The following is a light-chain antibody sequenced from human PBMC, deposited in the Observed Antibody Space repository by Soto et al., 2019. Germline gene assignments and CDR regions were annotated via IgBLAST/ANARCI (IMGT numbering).Light chain of an antibody. CDR2: WAS. CDR1: QSVLYSSNNKNY. CDR3: QQYDYSPPT. V-gene: IGKV4-1*01. J-gene: IGKJ1*01. Sequence: DIVMTQSPDSLAVSLGERATINCKSSQSVLYSSNNKNYLAWYQQKPGQPPKLLIYWASTRESGVPDRFSGSGSGTDFTLTISSLQAEDVAGYYCQQYDYSPPTFGQGTKVEIK.